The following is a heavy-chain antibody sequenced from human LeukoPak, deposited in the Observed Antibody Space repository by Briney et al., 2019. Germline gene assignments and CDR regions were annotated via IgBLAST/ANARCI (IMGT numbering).Heavy chain of an antibody. CDR3: AKDLDPAVAGTGFFDY. J-gene: IGHJ4*02. CDR2: IRYDESNT. CDR1: GFTFSNYG. V-gene: IGHV3-30*02. D-gene: IGHD6-19*01. Sequence: PGGSLRLSCAASGFTFSNYGMHWVRQAPGKGLEWVAFIRYDESNTYYADSVKGRFTISRDNSKNTLYLQMNSLRAEDTAVYYCAKDLDPAVAGTGFFDYWGQGTLVTVSS.